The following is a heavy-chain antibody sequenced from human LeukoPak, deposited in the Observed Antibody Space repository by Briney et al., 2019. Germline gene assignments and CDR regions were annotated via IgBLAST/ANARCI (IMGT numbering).Heavy chain of an antibody. CDR3: TRHNYYEDGFDY. V-gene: IGHV3-73*01. CDR2: IRSKANTYAT. J-gene: IGHJ4*02. Sequence: GGSLRLSCEASGFTFSDHFMDWVRQAPGKGLEWVGRIRSKANTYATAYAAPVKGRFIISRDDSKNTAYLQMNSLKTEDTAVYYCTRHNYYEDGFDYWGQGTLVTVSS. D-gene: IGHD3-22*01. CDR1: GFTFSDHF.